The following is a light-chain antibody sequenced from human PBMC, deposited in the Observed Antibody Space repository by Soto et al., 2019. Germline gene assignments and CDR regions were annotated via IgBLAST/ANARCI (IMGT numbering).Light chain of an antibody. V-gene: IGKV3-15*01. CDR1: QSVSTN. CDR3: QQYHNWPVT. J-gene: IGKJ3*01. CDR2: GAS. Sequence: EIVMTQSPATLSVSPGARATLSCRASQSVSTNLAWYQRRPGQPPRVLIYGASTRATGIPARFSGSGYGTEFSLTISSLQSEDFVVYYCQQYHNWPVTFGPGTKVDFK.